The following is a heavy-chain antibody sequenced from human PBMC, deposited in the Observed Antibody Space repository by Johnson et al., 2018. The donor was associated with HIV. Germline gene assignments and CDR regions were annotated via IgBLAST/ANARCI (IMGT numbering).Heavy chain of an antibody. D-gene: IGHD2-15*01. CDR2: ISSDGSNK. CDR3: ARERYGSQAIDGFDI. V-gene: IGHV3-30*03. Sequence: QVQLVESGGGVVQPGRSLRLSCAASGFTFSSYGMAWVRQAPGKGLEWVALISSDGSNKYYADSVRGRFTISRDNSKNTLYLQMNSLRAEDTAVYYCARERYGSQAIDGFDIWGQGTVVTVSS. CDR1: GFTFSSYG. J-gene: IGHJ3*02.